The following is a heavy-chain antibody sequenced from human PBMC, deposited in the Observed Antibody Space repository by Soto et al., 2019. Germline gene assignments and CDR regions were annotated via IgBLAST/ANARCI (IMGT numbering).Heavy chain of an antibody. Sequence: QVQLVQSGAEVKKPGASVKVSCKASGYTFTSYGISWVRQAPGQGLEWMGRISASNGNTNYAQKLQGRVTMTTATTTSTAYMELRSLRSDDTAVYYCAGDLSGYYDSSGYLPSISGENWFDPWGQGTLVTVSS. V-gene: IGHV1-18*01. CDR1: GYTFTSYG. D-gene: IGHD3-22*01. CDR2: ISASNGNT. CDR3: AGDLSGYYDSSGYLPSISGENWFDP. J-gene: IGHJ5*02.